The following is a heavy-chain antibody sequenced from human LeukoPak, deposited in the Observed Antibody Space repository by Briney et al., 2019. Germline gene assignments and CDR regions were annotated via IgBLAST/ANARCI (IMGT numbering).Heavy chain of an antibody. CDR1: EFTFSNAW. Sequence: GGSLRLSCAVSEFTFSNAWMSWVRQAPGKGLEWVGRIKIKADGAATDYGAAVRGRFIISRDDSKNMTFLQMNSLKTEDTGVYYCTPQGLLWGQGTLVTVSS. V-gene: IGHV3-15*01. J-gene: IGHJ4*02. CDR2: IKIKADGAAT. CDR3: TPQGLL. D-gene: IGHD3-3*01.